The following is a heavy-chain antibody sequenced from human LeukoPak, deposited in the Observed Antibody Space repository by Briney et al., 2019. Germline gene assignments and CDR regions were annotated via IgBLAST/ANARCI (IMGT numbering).Heavy chain of an antibody. V-gene: IGHV6-1*01. J-gene: IGHJ4*02. D-gene: IGHD6-19*01. CDR2: TYYRSKWYD. CDR3: AMDVGTSGWYTFDY. Sequence: SQTLSLTCAISGDSVSSNNGAWNWIRQSPSRGLEWLGRTYYRSKWYDDYAGSVKGRISISPDTSKNQFSLHLYSVTPEDTAVYYCAMDVGTSGWYTFDYWGQGTLVTVSS. CDR1: GDSVSSNNGA.